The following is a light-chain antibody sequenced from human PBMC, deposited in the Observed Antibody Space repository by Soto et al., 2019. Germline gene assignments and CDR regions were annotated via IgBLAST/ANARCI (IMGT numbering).Light chain of an antibody. Sequence: EIVSTQSPATLSLSPGERATLSCRASQSISSYLAWYQQKPGQAPRLLIYDASNRATGIPARFSGSGSGTDFTLTISSLEPEDFAVYYCQQRSTWPLTFGGGTKLEIK. CDR1: QSISSY. V-gene: IGKV3-11*01. CDR3: QQRSTWPLT. J-gene: IGKJ4*01. CDR2: DAS.